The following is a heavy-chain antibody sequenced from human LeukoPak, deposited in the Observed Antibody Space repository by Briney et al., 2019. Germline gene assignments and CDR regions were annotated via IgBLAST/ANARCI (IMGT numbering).Heavy chain of an antibody. J-gene: IGHJ6*03. V-gene: IGHV4-61*02. CDR2: IYTSGST. CDR1: GGSISSGSYY. D-gene: IGHD3-3*01. CDR3: ARVNTIFGVVIGDMDV. Sequence: PSQTLSLTCTVYGGSISSGSYYWSWIRQPAGKVLEWIGRIYTSGSTNYNPSLKSRVTISVATSKNQFSLNLSSVTAADTAVYYCARVNTIFGVVIGDMDVWGKGTTVTVSS.